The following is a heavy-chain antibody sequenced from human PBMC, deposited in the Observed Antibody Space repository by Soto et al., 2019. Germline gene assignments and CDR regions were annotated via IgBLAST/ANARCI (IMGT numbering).Heavy chain of an antibody. CDR1: GFTFSNYA. V-gene: IGHV3-23*01. J-gene: IGHJ5*02. CDR2: VSGAGLIT. D-gene: IGHD3-22*01. Sequence: EVQLLESGGGLVQPGGSLRLSCAASGFTFSNYAMSWVRQAPGKGLEWVSSVSGAGLITYYADSVRGRFTISRDNSRNSLYLQINSLRAEDTGDYYCATAQDYYFDSGTDNWFDPWGHGTLVTVSS. CDR3: ATAQDYYFDSGTDNWFDP.